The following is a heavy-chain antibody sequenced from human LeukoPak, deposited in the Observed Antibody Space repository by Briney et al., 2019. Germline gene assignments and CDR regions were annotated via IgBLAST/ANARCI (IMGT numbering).Heavy chain of an antibody. CDR1: GFTFSSYA. J-gene: IGHJ3*02. Sequence: GGSLRLSCAASGFTFSSYAMSWVRQAPGKGLEWVSSISSSSSYIYYADSVKGRFTISRDNAKNSLYLQMNSLRAEDTAVYYCASNVITFGGVIAHDAFDIWGQGTMVTVSS. V-gene: IGHV3-21*01. D-gene: IGHD3-16*02. CDR3: ASNVITFGGVIAHDAFDI. CDR2: ISSSSSYI.